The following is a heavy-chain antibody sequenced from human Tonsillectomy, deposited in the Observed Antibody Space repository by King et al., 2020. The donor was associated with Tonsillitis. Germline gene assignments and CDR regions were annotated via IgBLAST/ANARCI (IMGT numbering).Heavy chain of an antibody. CDR1: GYSISSGYY. CDR2: IYHSGST. V-gene: IGHV4-38-2*02. Sequence: QLQESGPGLVKPSETLSLTCTVSGYSISSGYYWGWIRQPPGKGLEWLGSIYHSGSTYYNPSLKSRVTISVDTSKNQFSLKLSSVTAADTAVYYCAREDCSGGSCYFDYWGQGTLVTVSS. D-gene: IGHD2-15*01. J-gene: IGHJ4*02. CDR3: AREDCSGGSCYFDY.